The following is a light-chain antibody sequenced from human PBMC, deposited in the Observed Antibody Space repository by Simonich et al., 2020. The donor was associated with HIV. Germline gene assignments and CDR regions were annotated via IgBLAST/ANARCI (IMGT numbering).Light chain of an antibody. J-gene: IGKJ1*01. CDR1: QSLLHSDGKTY. CDR3: MQGKYWPWT. V-gene: IGKV2-29*03. Sequence: DIVMTQTPLSLSVTPGQPASISCQSSQSLLHSDGKTYLYWYLQKPGQSPHLVIYEVSNRFSGVPDRFSGSGSGTDFTLKISRVEAEDVGVYYCMQGKYWPWTFGQGTKVEIK. CDR2: EVS.